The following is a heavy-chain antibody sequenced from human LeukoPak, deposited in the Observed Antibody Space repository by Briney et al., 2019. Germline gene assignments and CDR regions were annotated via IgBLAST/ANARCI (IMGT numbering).Heavy chain of an antibody. CDR2: ISSSSGYI. CDR1: GFTFSSYA. J-gene: IGHJ4*02. D-gene: IGHD2-2*01. Sequence: GGSLRLSCAASGFTFSSYAMSWVRQAPGKGLEWVSSISSSSGYINYADSVKGRFTVSRDNAKNSLYLQMNSLRAEDTAVYYCARDSGYCSSTGCYVHYFDYWGQGTLVTVSS. V-gene: IGHV3-21*01. CDR3: ARDSGYCSSTGCYVHYFDY.